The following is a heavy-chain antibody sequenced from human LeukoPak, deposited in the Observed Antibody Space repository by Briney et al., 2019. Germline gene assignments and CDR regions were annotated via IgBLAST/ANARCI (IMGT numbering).Heavy chain of an antibody. CDR1: RFTFSSYS. CDR3: AKAAAGTRVAFDI. V-gene: IGHV3-23*01. Sequence: PGGSLRLSCAASRFTFSSYSMNWVRQAPGKGLEWVSAITGSGGSTYYADSVKGRSTISRDNSKNTLYLQMNSLRAEDTAVYYCAKAAAGTRVAFDIWGQGTMVTVSS. D-gene: IGHD6-13*01. CDR2: ITGSGGST. J-gene: IGHJ3*02.